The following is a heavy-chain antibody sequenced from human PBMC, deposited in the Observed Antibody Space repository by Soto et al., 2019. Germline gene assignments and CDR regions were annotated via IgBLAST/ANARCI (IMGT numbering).Heavy chain of an antibody. J-gene: IGHJ4*02. D-gene: IGHD2-8*02. CDR3: ARGPGGLYRGSDY. V-gene: IGHV4-61*01. CDR2: IYYTGTT. Sequence: QVQLQESGPGLVKPSETLSLTCAVSGGSVSSGSYYWTWIRQPPGRGLEWIGYIYYTGTTESNPSLKSRVTISLDTSKNQFSLNLNSVTAADTAVYYCARGPGGLYRGSDYWGQGTLVTVSS. CDR1: GGSVSSGSYY.